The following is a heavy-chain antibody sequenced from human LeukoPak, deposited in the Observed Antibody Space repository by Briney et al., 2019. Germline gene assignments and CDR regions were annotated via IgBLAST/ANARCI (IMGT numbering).Heavy chain of an antibody. J-gene: IGHJ5*02. V-gene: IGHV1-2*02. D-gene: IGHD4-17*01. CDR2: INPNSGGT. CDR3: ARDPDDYGDDGWFDP. CDR1: GYTFTGCY. Sequence: ASVNVSCKASGYTFTGCYMHWVRQAPGQGLEWMGWINPNSGGTNYAQKFQGRVTMTRDTSISTAYMELSRLRSDDTAVYYCARDPDDYGDDGWFDPWGQGTLVTVSS.